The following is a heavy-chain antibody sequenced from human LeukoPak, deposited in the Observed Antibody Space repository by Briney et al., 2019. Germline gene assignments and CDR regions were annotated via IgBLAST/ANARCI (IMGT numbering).Heavy chain of an antibody. V-gene: IGHV1-3*01. CDR3: ARVPLWFGEHHFDY. CDR1: GYTFTSYA. Sequence: ASVKVSCKASGYTFTSYAMHWVRQAPGQRLEWMGWINAGNGNTKYSQKFQGRVTITRDTSASTAYMELSSLRSEDTAVYYCARVPLWFGEHHFDYWGRGTLVTVSS. CDR2: INAGNGNT. D-gene: IGHD3-10*01. J-gene: IGHJ4*02.